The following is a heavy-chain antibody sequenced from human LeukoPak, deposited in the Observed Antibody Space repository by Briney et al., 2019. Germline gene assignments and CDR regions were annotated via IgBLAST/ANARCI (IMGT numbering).Heavy chain of an antibody. CDR2: IRSKDYDGTT. V-gene: IGHV3-49*04. Sequence: PGGPLSLSCAASGFTFCSYAMIWVRQAPGRGRVGVGFIRSKDYDGTTEYAASVKSRFTISRDDSKSIAYLQMYSLKTEDTAVYYCTRWGNLGYCTNGVCRPSPSHYMDVWGKGTTVTVSS. CDR1: GFTFCSYA. D-gene: IGHD2-8*01. J-gene: IGHJ6*03. CDR3: TRWGNLGYCTNGVCRPSPSHYMDV.